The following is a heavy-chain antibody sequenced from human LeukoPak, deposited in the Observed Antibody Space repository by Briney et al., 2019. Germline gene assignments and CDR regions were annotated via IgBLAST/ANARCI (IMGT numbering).Heavy chain of an antibody. J-gene: IGHJ6*03. D-gene: IGHD2-15*01. CDR3: ARSARFNYFFMDV. Sequence: RSETLSLTCSVSGGSITNFFWTWIRQPAGKGLGYIGRIYASGSIDYNPSLKSRVTMSVDTSNNQISLNLTSVTAADTALYFCARSARFNYFFMDVWGKGTSVTVSS. V-gene: IGHV4-4*07. CDR2: IYASGSI. CDR1: GGSITNFF.